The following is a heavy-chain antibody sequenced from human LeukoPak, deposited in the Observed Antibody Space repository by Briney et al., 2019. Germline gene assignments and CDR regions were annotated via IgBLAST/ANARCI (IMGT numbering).Heavy chain of an antibody. CDR3: ARAPLVSSSWYWFDP. V-gene: IGHV1-46*01. CDR1: GYTFTSYY. D-gene: IGHD6-13*01. Sequence: EASVKVSCKASGYTFTSYYMHWVRQAPGQGLEWMGIINPSGGSTSYAQKFQGRVTMTKDTSTSTVYMELNSLRSEDTAVYYCARAPLVSSSWYWFDPWGQGTLVTVSS. J-gene: IGHJ5*02. CDR2: INPSGGST.